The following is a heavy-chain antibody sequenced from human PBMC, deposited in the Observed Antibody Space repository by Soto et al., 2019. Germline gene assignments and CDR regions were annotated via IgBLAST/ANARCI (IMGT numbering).Heavy chain of an antibody. Sequence: QVHLVQSGAEVKKPGASMKVSCKGSGYTFTSHGINWVRQAPGQGLEWMGWISAHNGNTDYAQKLQGRVTVTRDTSTSTAHMEFRSLRSDDTAVYYCARGRYGDYWGQGALVTVSS. CDR2: ISAHNGNT. CDR3: ARGRYGDY. J-gene: IGHJ4*02. D-gene: IGHD1-1*01. CDR1: GYTFTSHG. V-gene: IGHV1-18*01.